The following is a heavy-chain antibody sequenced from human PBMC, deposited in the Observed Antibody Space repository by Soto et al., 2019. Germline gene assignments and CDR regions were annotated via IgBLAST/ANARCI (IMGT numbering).Heavy chain of an antibody. J-gene: IGHJ4*02. CDR2: IFYSGST. Sequence: QLQLQESGPGLVKPWETLSLTCTVSGDSISSSNYFWGWIRQPPGKGLEWIGTIFYSGSTYYNPSLKSRVTFSVDTSKNHFSLRLISVTAADTALYYCARRYGWLYFDYWGQGSLVTVSS. V-gene: IGHV4-39*01. D-gene: IGHD6-19*01. CDR1: GDSISSSNYF. CDR3: ARRYGWLYFDY.